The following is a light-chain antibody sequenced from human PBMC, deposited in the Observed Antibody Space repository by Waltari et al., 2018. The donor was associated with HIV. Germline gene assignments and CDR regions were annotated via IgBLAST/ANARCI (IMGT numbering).Light chain of an antibody. Sequence: EIVMTQSPATLSVSPGERATLSCRASQSISSNLAWYQQKPGQAPRLLIYVASTRATGMPARFSGSVSGTEFTLTISSLQSEDFAVYYCQQYNNWPPWTFGQGTKVEIK. CDR2: VAS. CDR3: QQYNNWPPWT. V-gene: IGKV3-15*01. J-gene: IGKJ1*01. CDR1: QSISSN.